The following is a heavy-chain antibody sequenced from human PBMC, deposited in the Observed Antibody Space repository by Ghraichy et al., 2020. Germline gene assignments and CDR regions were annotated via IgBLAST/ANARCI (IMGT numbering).Heavy chain of an antibody. CDR3: ARVTTLAATATFHQYYAMDV. CDR1: GGSVSSFDC. D-gene: IGHD6-13*01. J-gene: IGHJ6*02. V-gene: IGHV4-4*02. CDR2: IYQSGAT. Sequence: SETLSLTCTVSGGSVSSFDCWNWVRQAPGKGLEWIGEIYQSGATNYNPSLQSRVTISIDKSKNQFSLKETSVTAAATAVYYCARVTTLAATATFHQYYAMDVWGQGTTVTVSS.